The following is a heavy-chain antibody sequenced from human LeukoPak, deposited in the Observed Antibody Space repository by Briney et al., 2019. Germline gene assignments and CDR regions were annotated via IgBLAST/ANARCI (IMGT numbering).Heavy chain of an antibody. CDR1: GSSFINYW. CDR2: IHPADSDT. Sequence: GGSLQIPSKGSGSSFINYWIGWVRHKPGKDREGVGIIHPADSDTRYSPSFQGQVTMSADKSISTASLQWSSLKASDTAMYYCARLHSNYWFDPWGQGTLVTVSS. V-gene: IGHV5-51*01. J-gene: IGHJ5*02. CDR3: ARLHSNYWFDP.